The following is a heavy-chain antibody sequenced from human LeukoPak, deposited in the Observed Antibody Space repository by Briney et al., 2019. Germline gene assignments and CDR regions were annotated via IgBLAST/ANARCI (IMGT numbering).Heavy chain of an antibody. D-gene: IGHD6-19*01. V-gene: IGHV3-21*01. J-gene: IGHJ4*02. CDR2: ISSSSYI. CDR3: AREYSSGWGPSYYFDY. CDR1: GFTFSSYS. Sequence: PGGSLRLSCAASGFTFSSYSMNWVRQAPGKGLEWVSSISSSSYIYYADSVKGRFTISRDNAKNSLYLQMNSLRAEDTAVYCCAREYSSGWGPSYYFDYWGQGTLVTVSS.